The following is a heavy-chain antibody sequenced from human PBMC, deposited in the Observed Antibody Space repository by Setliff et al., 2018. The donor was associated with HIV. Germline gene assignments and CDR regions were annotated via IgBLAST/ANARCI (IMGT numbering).Heavy chain of an antibody. J-gene: IGHJ4*02. V-gene: IGHV4-34*01. CDR3: AGQIAVTGLLDY. CDR1: GGSFSGYD. Sequence: SETLSLTCAVYGGSFSGYDWSWIRQPPGKGLEWIGEINHSGSTNYNPSLKSRVTISVNTSKNQFSLKLYSVTAADTAVYYCAGQIAVTGLLDYWGQGTLVTVSS. D-gene: IGHD6-19*01. CDR2: INHSGST.